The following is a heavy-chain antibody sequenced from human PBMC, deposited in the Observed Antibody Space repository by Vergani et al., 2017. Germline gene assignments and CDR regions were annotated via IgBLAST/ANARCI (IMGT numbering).Heavy chain of an antibody. Sequence: QVQLQQWGAGLLKPSETLSLTCAVYGGSFSGYYWSWIRQPPGKGLEWIGEINHSGSTNYNPSLKSRVTISVDTSKNQFSLKLSSVTAADTAVYYCARDQYSSSSGWVDPWGQGTLVTDSS. J-gene: IGHJ5*02. CDR1: GGSFSGYY. CDR3: ARDQYSSSSGWVDP. CDR2: INHSGST. V-gene: IGHV4-34*01. D-gene: IGHD6-6*01.